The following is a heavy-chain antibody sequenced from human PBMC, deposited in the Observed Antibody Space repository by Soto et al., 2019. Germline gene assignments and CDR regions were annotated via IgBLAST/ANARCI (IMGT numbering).Heavy chain of an antibody. J-gene: IGHJ3*01. CDR2: ISEYGDS. V-gene: IGHV1-18*01. Sequence: QVQLVQSGAEVKKPGATVKVSCKASGYIVTSFGINWVRQAPGQGLEWMGCISEYGDSNYSEKLQDRVSLTTDTYTNTAYMVLRSLGSDDTGVYYCARGGGAYDVWGQGTKITVSS. CDR3: ARGGGAYDV. CDR1: GYIVTSFG.